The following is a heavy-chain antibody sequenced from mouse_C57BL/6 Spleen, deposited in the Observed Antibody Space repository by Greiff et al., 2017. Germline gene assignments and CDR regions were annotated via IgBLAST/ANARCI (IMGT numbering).Heavy chain of an antibody. D-gene: IGHD2-4*01. V-gene: IGHV1-64*01. J-gene: IGHJ3*01. CDR3: ARSGAYCDYRFAY. CDR2: IHPNSGST. Sequence: VQLQQPGAELVKPGASVKLSCKASGYTFTSYWMHWVKQRPGQGLEWIGMIHPNSGSTNYNEKFKSKATLTVAKSSSTAYMQLSSLTSVDSAVYDVARSGAYCDYRFAYWGQGTLVTVSA. CDR1: GYTFTSYW.